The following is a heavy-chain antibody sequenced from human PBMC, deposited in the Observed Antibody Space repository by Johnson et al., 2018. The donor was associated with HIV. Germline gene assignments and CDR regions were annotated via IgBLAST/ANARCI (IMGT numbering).Heavy chain of an antibody. Sequence: EVQLVESGGGLVKPGGSLRLSCAASGFAVSKNYLTWVRQAPGKGLEWVSIIYSGGNTYYADSVKGRFTISRDNSKNSLFLQMNSLRVEDTAVYYCARSGGYPNAFDMWGQGTLVTVPA. CDR2: IYSGGNT. D-gene: IGHD6-13*01. V-gene: IGHV3-66*01. CDR3: ARSGGYPNAFDM. CDR1: GFAVSKNY. J-gene: IGHJ3*02.